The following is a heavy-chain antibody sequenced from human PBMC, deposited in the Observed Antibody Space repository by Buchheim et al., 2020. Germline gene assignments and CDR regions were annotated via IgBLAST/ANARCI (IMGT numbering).Heavy chain of an antibody. J-gene: IGHJ4*02. CDR1: GGSISSGDYY. CDR3: ARDRDGYNYNYFDY. CDR2: IYHSGST. D-gene: IGHD5-24*01. Sequence: QVQLQESGPGLVKPSQTLSLTCTVSGGSISSGDYYWTWIRQPPGKGLEWIGEIYHSGSTNYNPSLKSRVTISVDKSKNQFSLKLSSVTAADTAVYYCARDRDGYNYNYFDYWGQGTL. V-gene: IGHV4-30-4*01.